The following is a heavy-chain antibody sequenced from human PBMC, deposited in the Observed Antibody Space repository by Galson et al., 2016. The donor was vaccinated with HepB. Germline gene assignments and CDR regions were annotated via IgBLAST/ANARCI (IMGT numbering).Heavy chain of an antibody. CDR2: INPSGRST. V-gene: IGHV1-46*01. Sequence: SVKVSCKASGNTFTSYYIHWVRQAPGQGLEWMGIINPSGRSTTYAQKFQGRVTMTRDTSTSTVYMELSSLGSEDTAVYYCARDWAYCNGDCYHPADYFDYWGPGTLVTVSS. CDR3: ARDWAYCNGDCYHPADYFDY. CDR1: GNTFTSYY. D-gene: IGHD2-21*02. J-gene: IGHJ4*02.